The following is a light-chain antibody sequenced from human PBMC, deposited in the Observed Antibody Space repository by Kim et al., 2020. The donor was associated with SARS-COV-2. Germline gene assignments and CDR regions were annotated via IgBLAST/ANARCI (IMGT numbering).Light chain of an antibody. CDR2: RDN. CDR3: ASWDGSLDTRI. J-gene: IGLJ2*01. Sequence: ELTQPPSASGTPGQRVTISCSGTGSNIGRNYVYWYQQLPGMAPKLLICRDNQRPSGVPDRFSGSKSGTSASLAISGLRSEDEADYYCASWDGSLDTRIFGGGTQLTV. V-gene: IGLV1-47*01. CDR1: GSNIGRNY.